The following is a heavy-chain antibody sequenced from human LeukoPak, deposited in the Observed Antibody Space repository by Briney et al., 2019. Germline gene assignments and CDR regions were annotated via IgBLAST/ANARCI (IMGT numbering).Heavy chain of an antibody. Sequence: GGPLRLSCAASGFTFSTYAMSWVRQAPGKGLEWVSTIRGDDYTYYADSVKGRFTISRDNPKNTLSLQMDSLRTEDTALYYCAKGRLDPNLVLHYWGQGTLVTVSS. V-gene: IGHV3-23*01. J-gene: IGHJ4*02. CDR1: GFTFSTYA. D-gene: IGHD4/OR15-4a*01. CDR3: AKGRLDPNLVLHY. CDR2: IRGDDYT.